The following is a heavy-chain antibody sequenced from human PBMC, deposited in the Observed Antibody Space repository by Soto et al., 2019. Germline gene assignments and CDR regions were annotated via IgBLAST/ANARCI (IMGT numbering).Heavy chain of an antibody. D-gene: IGHD2-2*01. J-gene: IGHJ6*03. CDR1: GFTFGSYS. Sequence: PGGSLRLSCAASGFTFGSYSMNWVRQAPGKGLEWVSYISSSSSTIYYADSVKGRFTISRDNAKNSLYLQMNSLRAEDTAMYYCARSGFVVVPAARDRNYYYYYMDVWGKGTTVTVSS. CDR2: ISSSSSTI. CDR3: ARSGFVVVPAARDRNYYYYYMDV. V-gene: IGHV3-48*01.